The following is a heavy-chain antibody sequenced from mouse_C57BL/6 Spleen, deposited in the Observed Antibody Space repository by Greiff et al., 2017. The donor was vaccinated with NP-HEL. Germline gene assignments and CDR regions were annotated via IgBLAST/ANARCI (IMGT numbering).Heavy chain of an antibody. CDR2: IDPEDGDT. CDR3: TAGGNYGDAMDY. V-gene: IGHV14-1*01. CDR1: GFNIKDYY. J-gene: IGHJ4*01. Sequence: EVMLVESGAELVRPGASVKLSCTASGFNIKDYYMHWVKQRPEQGLEWIGRIDPEDGDTEYAPKFQGKVTMTADTSSNTAYLQLSSLTSEDTTVYYYTAGGNYGDAMDYWGQGTSVTVSS. D-gene: IGHD2-1*01.